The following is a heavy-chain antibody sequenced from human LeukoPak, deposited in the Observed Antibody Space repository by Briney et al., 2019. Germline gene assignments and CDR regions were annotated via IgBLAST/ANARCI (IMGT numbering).Heavy chain of an antibody. Sequence: SETLSLTCTVSGGSISSYYWSWIRQPPGRGLEWIGYIYYSGSTNYNPSLKSRVTISVDTSKNQFSLKLSSVTAADTAVYYCARERIMITFGGVIATYYFDYWGQGTLVTVSS. V-gene: IGHV4-59*01. CDR1: GGSISSYY. J-gene: IGHJ4*02. CDR2: IYYSGST. CDR3: ARERIMITFGGVIATYYFDY. D-gene: IGHD3-16*02.